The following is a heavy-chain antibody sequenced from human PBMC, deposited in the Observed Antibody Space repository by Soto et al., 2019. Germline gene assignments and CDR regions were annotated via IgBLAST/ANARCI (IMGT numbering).Heavy chain of an antibody. J-gene: IGHJ6*02. CDR3: ARELSAAGPWNIRYYGMDV. Sequence: GSVKVYFKASGYPFTGYYMHLVRQAPGQGLEWMGWINPNSGGTNYAQKFQVWVTMTRDTSISTAYMELSRLRSDDTAVYYCARELSAAGPWNIRYYGMDVWGQGTTVTVSS. V-gene: IGHV1-2*04. CDR2: INPNSGGT. CDR1: GYPFTGYY. D-gene: IGHD6-13*01.